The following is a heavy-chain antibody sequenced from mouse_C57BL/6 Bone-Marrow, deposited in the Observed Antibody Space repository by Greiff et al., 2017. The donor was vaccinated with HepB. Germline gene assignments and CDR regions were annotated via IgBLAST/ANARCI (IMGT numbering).Heavy chain of an antibody. Sequence: EVKLVESGGGLVQPGGSMKLSCVASGFTFSNYWMNWVRQSPEKGLEWVAQIRLKSDNYATHYAESVKGRFTISRDDYKSSVYLQMNNLRAEDTGIYYCTGIYYYGSWGQGTTLTVSS. CDR3: TGIYYYGS. V-gene: IGHV6-3*01. J-gene: IGHJ2*01. CDR1: GFTFSNYW. CDR2: IRLKSDNYAT. D-gene: IGHD1-1*01.